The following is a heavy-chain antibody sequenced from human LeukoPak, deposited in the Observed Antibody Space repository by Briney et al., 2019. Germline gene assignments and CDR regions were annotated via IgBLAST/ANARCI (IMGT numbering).Heavy chain of an antibody. V-gene: IGHV1-69*01. D-gene: IGHD4-17*01. CDR3: ARPPNYGDGTNDAFDI. J-gene: IGHJ3*02. CDR1: GGTFSSYA. CDR2: IIPIFGTA. Sequence: SVKVSCKASGGTFSSYAISWVRQAPGQGLEWMGGIIPIFGTANYAQKFQGRVTITADESTSTAYMELSSLRSEDTAVYYCARPPNYGDGTNDAFDIWGQGTMVTVSS.